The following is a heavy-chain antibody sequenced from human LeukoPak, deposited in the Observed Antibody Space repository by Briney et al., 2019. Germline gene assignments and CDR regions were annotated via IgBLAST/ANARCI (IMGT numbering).Heavy chain of an antibody. V-gene: IGHV3-33*01. CDR3: ARDSTYYYGMDV. J-gene: IGHJ6*02. CDR2: IGYDGSNK. Sequence: GGSLRLSCEASGLTFSSYGMHWFRQAPGKGLEWVAVIGYDGSNKYYADSVKGRFTISRDNSKNTLYLQMNSLRAEDTAVYYCARDSTYYYGMDVWGQGTTVTVSS. CDR1: GLTFSSYG.